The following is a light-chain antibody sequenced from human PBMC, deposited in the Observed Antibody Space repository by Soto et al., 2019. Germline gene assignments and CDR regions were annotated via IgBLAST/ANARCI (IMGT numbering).Light chain of an antibody. Sequence: DIQMTQSPSTLSASVGDRVSISCRASQSISRQLAWYQQKPGKAPNLLIYQASNLETGVPSRFTGSGSGTEFTLTISSLQPDYLATYYCLQYHSYWPFGQGTKVEVK. V-gene: IGKV1-5*03. J-gene: IGKJ1*01. CDR3: LQYHSYWP. CDR2: QAS. CDR1: QSISRQ.